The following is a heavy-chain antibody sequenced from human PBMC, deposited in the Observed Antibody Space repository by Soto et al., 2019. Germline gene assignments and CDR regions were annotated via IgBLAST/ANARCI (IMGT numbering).Heavy chain of an antibody. V-gene: IGHV3-23*01. J-gene: IGHJ5*02. Sequence: VQLLESGGGLVQPGGSLRLSCTTSGFTFSSYAMSWVRQAPGTGLEWVSGMSASGGSGGSTYYADSAKGRFTISRENSKNPVYLQMNTLRAEDTAVYYCARPYDTHTGWFDTWGQGTLVIVSS. CDR3: ARPYDTHTGWFDT. CDR2: SGGSGGST. CDR1: GFTFSSYA. D-gene: IGHD3-9*01.